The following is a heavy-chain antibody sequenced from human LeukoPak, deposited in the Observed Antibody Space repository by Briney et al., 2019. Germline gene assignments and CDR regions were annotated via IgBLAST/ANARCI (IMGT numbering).Heavy chain of an antibody. J-gene: IGHJ4*02. V-gene: IGHV1-69*05. CDR3: ARSASSGYYSPY. CDR1: GGTFSSYA. Sequence: SVKVSCKASGGTFSSYAIGWVRQAPGQGLEWMGRIIPIFGTANYAQKFQGRVTITTDESTSTAYMELSSVTAADTAVYYCARSASSGYYSPYGGREPLVPVPS. D-gene: IGHD3-22*01. CDR2: IIPIFGTA.